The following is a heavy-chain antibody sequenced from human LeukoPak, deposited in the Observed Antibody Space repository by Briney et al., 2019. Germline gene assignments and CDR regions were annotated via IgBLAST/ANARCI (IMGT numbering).Heavy chain of an antibody. CDR1: GFTFSSYA. V-gene: IGHV3-23*01. D-gene: IGHD3-22*01. Sequence: PGGSLRLSCAASGFTFSSYAMSWVRQPPGKGLEWVSAISGSGGSTYYADSVKGRFTISRDNSKNTLYLQMNSLRAEDTAVYYCAKDLVGIYYDSSGYNYWGQGTLVTVSS. CDR3: AKDLVGIYYDSSGYNY. CDR2: ISGSGGST. J-gene: IGHJ4*02.